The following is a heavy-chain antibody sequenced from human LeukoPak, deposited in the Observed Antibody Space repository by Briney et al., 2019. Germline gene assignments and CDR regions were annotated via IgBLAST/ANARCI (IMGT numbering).Heavy chain of an antibody. CDR3: ARGYCYSTSCSSPPDY. CDR2: INQDGSEK. CDR1: GFTFSGYW. V-gene: IGHV3-7*03. D-gene: IGHD2-2*01. J-gene: IGHJ4*02. Sequence: PGGSLRLSCAASGFTFSGYWMTWVRQAPGKGLEWVGHINQDGSEKYYVDSVKGRFTISRDNAKNSLYLQMNSLRAEDTAIYYCARGYCYSTSCSSPPDYWGQGTLVTVSS.